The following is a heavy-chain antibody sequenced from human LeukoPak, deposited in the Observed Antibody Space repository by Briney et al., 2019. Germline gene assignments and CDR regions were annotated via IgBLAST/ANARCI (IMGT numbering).Heavy chain of an antibody. CDR1: GFTVSSNY. CDR2: IYSGGST. D-gene: IGHD3-10*01. V-gene: IGHV3-53*01. CDR3: AKLAKYFYGSETYYFFEH. J-gene: IGHJ4*02. Sequence: GGSLRLSCAASGFTVSSNYMSWVRQAPGKGLEWVSVIYSGGSTYYADSVKGRFTISRDNAKSSLYLQMNSLRVEDTAVYYCAKLAKYFYGSETYYFFEHWGQGTPVTASS.